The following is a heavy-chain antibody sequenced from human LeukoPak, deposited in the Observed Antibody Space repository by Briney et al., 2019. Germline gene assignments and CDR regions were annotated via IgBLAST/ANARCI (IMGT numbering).Heavy chain of an antibody. CDR1: GFTFSSYA. V-gene: IGHV3-30*01. D-gene: IGHD2-8*01. CDR3: ARAADCTNGLCSYFDY. CDR2: ISYDGSNK. Sequence: GGSLRLSCAASGFTFSSYAMHWVRQAPGKGLEWVAVISYDGSNKYYADSVEGRFTISRDNSKNTLYLQMNSLRAEDTAVYYCARAADCTNGLCSYFDYWGQGTLVTVSS. J-gene: IGHJ4*02.